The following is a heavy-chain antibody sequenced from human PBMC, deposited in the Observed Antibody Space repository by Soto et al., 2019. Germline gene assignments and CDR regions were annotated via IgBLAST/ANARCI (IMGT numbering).Heavy chain of an antibody. D-gene: IGHD3-10*01. V-gene: IGHV3-21*01. CDR2: ISSSSSYI. CDR1: GFTFSSYS. J-gene: IGHJ6*03. Sequence: GGSLRLSCAASGFTFSSYSMNWVRQAPGKGLEWVSSISSSSSYIYYADSVKGRFTISRDNAKNSLYLQMNSLRAEDTAVYYCARALYVVTMVRGESNYYYMDVWGKGTTVTVSS. CDR3: ARALYVVTMVRGESNYYYMDV.